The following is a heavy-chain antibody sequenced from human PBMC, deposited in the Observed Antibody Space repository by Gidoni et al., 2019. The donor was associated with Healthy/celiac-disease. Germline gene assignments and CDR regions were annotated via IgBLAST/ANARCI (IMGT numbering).Heavy chain of an antibody. J-gene: IGHJ4*02. CDR3: ARDLALEWLLPYYFDY. V-gene: IGHV3-21*01. CDR1: GLTFSSYS. D-gene: IGHD3-3*01. Sequence: EVQLVESGGGMVKPGGSLRLSCAASGLTFSSYSMNWVRQAPGKGLEWVSSISSSSSYIYYADSVKGRFTISRDNAKNSLYLQMNSLRAEDTAVYYCARDLALEWLLPYYFDYWGQGTLVTVSS. CDR2: ISSSSSYI.